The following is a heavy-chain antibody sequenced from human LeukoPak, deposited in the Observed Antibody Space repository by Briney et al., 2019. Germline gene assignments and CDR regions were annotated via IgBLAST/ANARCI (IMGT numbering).Heavy chain of an antibody. CDR2: ISWNSGSI. J-gene: IGHJ4*02. D-gene: IGHD6-13*01. Sequence: GRSLRLSCAASGFTFDDYAMHWVRQAPGKGLEWVSGISWNSGSIGYADSVKGRFTIPRDNAKNSLYLQMNSLRAEDTALYYCAKGPLGGIAAAGPTDWGQGTLVTVSS. CDR1: GFTFDDYA. CDR3: AKGPLGGIAAAGPTD. V-gene: IGHV3-9*01.